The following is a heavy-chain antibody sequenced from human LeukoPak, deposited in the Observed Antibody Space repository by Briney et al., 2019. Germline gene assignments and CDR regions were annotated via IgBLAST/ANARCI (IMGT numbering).Heavy chain of an antibody. CDR2: ISGSGSYI. V-gene: IGHV3-21*01. D-gene: IGHD3-3*01. J-gene: IGHJ4*02. CDR1: GITFSAYT. Sequence: GRSLRLSCAASGITFSAYTMNWVRQAPGKGLEWVSSISGSGSYIFYADSVKGRFTISRDNAKNSLYLQMNSLRAEDTAVYYCAKENDFVYWGQGTLVTVSS. CDR3: AKENDFVY.